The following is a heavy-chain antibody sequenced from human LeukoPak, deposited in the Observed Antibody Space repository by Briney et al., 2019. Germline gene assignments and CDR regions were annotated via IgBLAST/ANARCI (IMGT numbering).Heavy chain of an antibody. CDR1: GGSFRDYY. Sequence: SETLSLTCAVYGGSFRDYYWSWVRQPPGKGLEWLGEVNRGGSTTYNPSLKSRVTILVDTSKNQFSLKLSSVTAADTAVYYCARGYGSGSYYEYWGQGTLVTVSS. CDR2: VNRGGST. CDR3: ARGYGSGSYYEY. D-gene: IGHD3-10*01. J-gene: IGHJ4*02. V-gene: IGHV4-34*01.